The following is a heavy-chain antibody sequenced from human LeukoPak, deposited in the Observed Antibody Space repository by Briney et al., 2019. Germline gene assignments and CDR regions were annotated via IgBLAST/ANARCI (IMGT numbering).Heavy chain of an antibody. J-gene: IGHJ6*02. D-gene: IGHD3-10*01. CDR2: ISYDGSDQ. CDR1: GFTFSTYA. Sequence: GGSLRLSCAASGFTFSTYAMHWVRQAPGKGLEWVAVISYDGSDQYYADSVRGRFTISRDNSKTTLFLHMNSLRAEDTAVYYCARDLGEYISLIRGIAIWGMDVWGQGTTVTVYS. V-gene: IGHV3-30*04. CDR3: ARDLGEYISLIRGIAIWGMDV.